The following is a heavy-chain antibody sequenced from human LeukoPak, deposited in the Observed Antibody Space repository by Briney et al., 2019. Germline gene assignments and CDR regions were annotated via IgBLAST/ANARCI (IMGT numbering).Heavy chain of an antibody. V-gene: IGHV4-34*01. CDR1: GGSFSGYY. J-gene: IGHJ5*02. CDR2: INHSGST. D-gene: IGHD2-2*01. CDR3: AGARQYQLLFRIVNWFDP. Sequence: PSETLSLTCAVYGGSFSGYYWSWIRQPPGKGLEWIGEINHSGSTNYNPSLKSRVTISVDTSKNQFSLKLSSVTAADTAVYYCAGARQYQLLFRIVNWFDPWGQGTLVTVSS.